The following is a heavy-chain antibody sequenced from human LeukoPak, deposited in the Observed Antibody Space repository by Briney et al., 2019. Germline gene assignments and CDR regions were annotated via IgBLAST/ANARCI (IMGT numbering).Heavy chain of an antibody. CDR2: ISSSSSTK. D-gene: IGHD3-16*01. CDR1: GFTFSSYS. CDR3: ARDPQEGIPWGY. Sequence: GGSLRLSCAASGFTFSSYSMNWVRQAPGKGLEWVSYISSSSSTKYYADSVKGRFTISRDNAKNSLYLQMNSLRAEDTAVYYCARDPQEGIPWGYWGQGTLVTVSS. V-gene: IGHV3-48*01. J-gene: IGHJ4*02.